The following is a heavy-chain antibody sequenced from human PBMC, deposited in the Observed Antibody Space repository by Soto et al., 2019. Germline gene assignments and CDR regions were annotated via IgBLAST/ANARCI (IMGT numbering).Heavy chain of an antibody. CDR2: IYYSGST. V-gene: IGHV4-39*01. J-gene: IGHJ5*02. D-gene: IGHD5-18*01. Sequence: QLQLQESGPGLVKPSETLSLTCTVSGGSISSSSYYWGWIRQPPGKGLEWIGSIYYSGSTYYNPSLKSRVTISVDTAKNQFSLKLSSVTAADTAVYYCARQGVRGYSYRNWFDPGGQGPLVTVSS. CDR3: ARQGVRGYSYRNWFDP. CDR1: GGSISSSSYY.